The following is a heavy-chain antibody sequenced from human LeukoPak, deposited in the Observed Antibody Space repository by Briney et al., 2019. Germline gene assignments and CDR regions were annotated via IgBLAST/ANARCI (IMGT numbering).Heavy chain of an antibody. J-gene: IGHJ3*02. CDR2: IKQDASEK. V-gene: IGHV3-7*01. Sequence: GGFLSLSCAASGFTSSSYLMSWVRQAPGRRLEWVANIKQDASEKYCVYSVEGRFTISKDNAKNSLYLQMNSLRAEDTAVYYCARIYSRGWLDDAFDIWGQGTMVTVSS. D-gene: IGHD6-19*01. CDR1: GFTSSSYL. CDR3: ARIYSRGWLDDAFDI.